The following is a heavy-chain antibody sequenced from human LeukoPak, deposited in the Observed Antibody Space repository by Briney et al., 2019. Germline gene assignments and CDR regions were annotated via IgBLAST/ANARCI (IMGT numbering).Heavy chain of an antibody. J-gene: IGHJ4*02. Sequence: PSETLSLICAVYGGSFSGYYWSWLRQPPGKGLEWIGEINHSGSTNYNPSLKRRVTISVDTSKNQFSLKLSSVTAADTAVYYCARGPQDYYGSGSYDYWGQGTLVTVSS. CDR1: GGSFSGYY. V-gene: IGHV4-34*01. CDR3: ARGPQDYYGSGSYDY. D-gene: IGHD3-10*01. CDR2: INHSGST.